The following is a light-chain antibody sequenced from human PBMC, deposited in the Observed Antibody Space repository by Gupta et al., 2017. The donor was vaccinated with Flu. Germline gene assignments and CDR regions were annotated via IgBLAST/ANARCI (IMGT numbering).Light chain of an antibody. CDR2: EVT. CDR1: STDVGRHDY. CDR3: SSYTDISSRKVI. J-gene: IGLJ2*01. Sequence: QSALTQPASMSGSPGQSITISCTGTSTDVGRHDYVSWYQQHPGKVPKVMIYEVTNRPSGVSNRFSGSKSGNTASLTISGLQAEDEADYYCSSYTDISSRKVIFGGGTKLTVL. V-gene: IGLV2-14*01.